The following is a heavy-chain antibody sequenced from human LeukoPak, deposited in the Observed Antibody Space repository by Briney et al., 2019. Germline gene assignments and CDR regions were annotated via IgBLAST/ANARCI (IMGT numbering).Heavy chain of an antibody. V-gene: IGHV3-30*04. Sequence: QPGRSLRLSCAASGFTFSSYAMHWVRQAPGKGLEWVAVISYDGSNKYYADSVKGRFTISRDNSKNTLYLQMNSLRAEDTAAYYCASGPGIAAAGPGYWGQGTLVTVSS. CDR3: ASGPGIAAAGPGY. J-gene: IGHJ4*02. D-gene: IGHD6-13*01. CDR2: ISYDGSNK. CDR1: GFTFSSYA.